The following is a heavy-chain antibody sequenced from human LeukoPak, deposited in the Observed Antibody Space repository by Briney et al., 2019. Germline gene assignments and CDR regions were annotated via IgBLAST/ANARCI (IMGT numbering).Heavy chain of an antibody. V-gene: IGHV1-69*05. Sequence: ASVKVSCKASGYTFTSYYMHWVRQAPGQGLEWMGGIIPIFGTANYAQKFQGRVTITTDESTSTAYMELSSLRSEDTAVCYCARDSNGDYGFDYWGQGTLDTVSS. CDR3: ARDSNGDYGFDY. CDR2: IIPIFGTA. CDR1: GYTFTSYY. D-gene: IGHD4-17*01. J-gene: IGHJ4*02.